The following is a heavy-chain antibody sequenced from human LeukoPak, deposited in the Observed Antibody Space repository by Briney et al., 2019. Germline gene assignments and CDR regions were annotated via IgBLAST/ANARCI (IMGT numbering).Heavy chain of an antibody. Sequence: ASETLSLTCAVYGGSFSGYYWSWIRQPPGKGLEWIGEINHSGSTNYNPSLKSRVTISVDTSKNQFSLKLSSVTAADTAVYYCAREAVVPAATSFDYWGQGTLVTVSS. CDR1: GGSFSGYY. CDR2: INHSGST. V-gene: IGHV4-34*01. D-gene: IGHD2-2*01. J-gene: IGHJ4*02. CDR3: AREAVVPAATSFDY.